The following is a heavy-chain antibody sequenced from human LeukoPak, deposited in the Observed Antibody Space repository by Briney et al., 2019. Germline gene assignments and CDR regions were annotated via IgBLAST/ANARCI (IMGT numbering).Heavy chain of an antibody. V-gene: IGHV3-13*04. Sequence: PGGSLRLSCTASGFTFSSYDMHWVRQATGKGLEWVSAIGVAANTFYSGSVKGRFTISRENAKNSLYLLMNSLRAEDTAVYYCARQKTPHGNFDYWGQGTLVTVSS. D-gene: IGHD1-26*01. CDR2: IGVAANT. CDR1: GFTFSSYD. CDR3: ARQKTPHGNFDY. J-gene: IGHJ4*02.